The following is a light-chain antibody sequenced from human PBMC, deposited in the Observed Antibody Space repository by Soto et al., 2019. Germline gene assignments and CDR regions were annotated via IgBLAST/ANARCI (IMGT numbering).Light chain of an antibody. J-gene: IGKJ1*01. Sequence: EIVLTQSPGTLSLSPGERATLSCRASQSVSSSYLAWYQQIPGQAPRLLIYGASSRAIGIPVRFSGSGSGTDFTLTISRLEPEDFAVYHCQQYGSLSWTFGQGTKVDIK. CDR1: QSVSSSY. V-gene: IGKV3-20*01. CDR3: QQYGSLSWT. CDR2: GAS.